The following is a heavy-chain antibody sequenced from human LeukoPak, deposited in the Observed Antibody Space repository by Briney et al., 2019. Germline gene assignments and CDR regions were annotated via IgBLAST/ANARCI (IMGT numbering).Heavy chain of an antibody. D-gene: IGHD7-27*01. CDR1: GGSISSSSYY. CDR3: ARQLGRAYFDY. Sequence: PSETLSLTCTVSGGSISSSSYYWGWIRQPPGKGLEWIGSIYYSGSTYYNPSLKSRVTISVDTSKNQFSLKLSSVTAADTAVYYCARQLGRAYFDYWGQGTLVTVSS. CDR2: IYYSGST. J-gene: IGHJ4*02. V-gene: IGHV4-39*01.